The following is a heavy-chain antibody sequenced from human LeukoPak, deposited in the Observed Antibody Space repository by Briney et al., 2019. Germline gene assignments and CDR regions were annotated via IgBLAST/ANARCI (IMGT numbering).Heavy chain of an antibody. CDR2: INHSGST. V-gene: IGHV4-34*01. D-gene: IGHD3-10*01. Sequence: SETLSLTCAVYGGSFSGDYWSWIRQPPGRGLEWIGEINHSGSTNYNPSLKSRVTISVDTSKNQFSLKLSSVTAADTAVYYCARPQPPYYYYYDYWGQGTLVTVSS. CDR1: GGSFSGDY. J-gene: IGHJ4*02. CDR3: ARPQPPYYYYYDY.